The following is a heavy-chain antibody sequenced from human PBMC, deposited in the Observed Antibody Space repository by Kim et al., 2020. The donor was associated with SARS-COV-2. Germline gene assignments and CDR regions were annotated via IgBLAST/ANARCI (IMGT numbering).Heavy chain of an antibody. CDR2: IKEDGSEK. J-gene: IGHJ2*01. CDR1: GFNLYRHW. CDR3: ARIVFGDVVATAGGPGHWYFDL. D-gene: IGHD2-21*02. V-gene: IGHV3-7*03. Sequence: GGSLRLSCAASGFNLYRHWMSWVRQTPGKGLEWVANIKEDGSEKYYVDSVKGRFTISRDNAKNSLYLQMNNLRAEDTAVYYCARIVFGDVVATAGGPGHWYFDLWGRDTLVTVSS.